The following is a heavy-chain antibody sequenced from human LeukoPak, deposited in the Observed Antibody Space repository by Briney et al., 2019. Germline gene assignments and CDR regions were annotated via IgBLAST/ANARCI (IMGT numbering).Heavy chain of an antibody. Sequence: SETLSLTCTVSGGSISSSSYYWGWIRQPPGKGLEWIGSIYYSGSTYYNPSLKSRVTISVDTSKNQFSLKLSSVTAADTAVYYCARSLGSYSELYVDWGQGTLVTVSS. D-gene: IGHD1-26*01. CDR3: ARSLGSYSELYVD. CDR2: IYYSGST. CDR1: GGSISSSSYY. J-gene: IGHJ4*02. V-gene: IGHV4-39*07.